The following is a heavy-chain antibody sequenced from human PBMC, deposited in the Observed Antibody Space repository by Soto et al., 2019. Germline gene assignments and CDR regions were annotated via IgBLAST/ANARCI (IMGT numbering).Heavy chain of an antibody. CDR2: IYYSGST. CDR3: ESGGRMNWFDP. J-gene: IGHJ5*02. D-gene: IGHD1-26*01. CDR1: GGSISSSSYY. Sequence: PSETLSLTCTVSGGSISSSSYYWGWIRQPPGKGLEWIGSIYYSGSTYYNPSLKSRVTISVDTSKNQFSLKLSSVTAADTAVYYCESGGRMNWFDPWGQGTLVTVSS. V-gene: IGHV4-39*01.